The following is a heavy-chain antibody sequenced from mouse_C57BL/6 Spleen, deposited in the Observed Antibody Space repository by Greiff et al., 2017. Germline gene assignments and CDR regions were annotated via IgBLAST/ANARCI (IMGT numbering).Heavy chain of an antibody. CDR3: ARDYYYGSGSDLDY. CDR1: GYTFTSYW. Sequence: QVQLKESGAELVKPGASVTLSCKASGYTFTSYWMHWVKQRPGRGLEWIGRIDPNSGGTKYNEKFKSKATLTVDKSSSTASMQLRSLTSEDSAVYYCARDYYYGSGSDLDYWGQGTTLTVSS. V-gene: IGHV1-72*01. J-gene: IGHJ2*01. D-gene: IGHD1-1*01. CDR2: IDPNSGGT.